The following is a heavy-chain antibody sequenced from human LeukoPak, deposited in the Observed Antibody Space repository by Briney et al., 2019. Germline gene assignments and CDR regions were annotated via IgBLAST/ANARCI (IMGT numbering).Heavy chain of an antibody. CDR3: ARLAWGTGP. J-gene: IGHJ5*02. D-gene: IGHD1-1*01. Sequence: KPSETLSLTCTVSGGSISSSSYYWGWIRQPPGKGLEWIGSIYYSGSTYYNPSLKSRVTISVDTSKNQFSLKLSSVTAADTAVYYCARLAWGTGPWGQGTLVTVSS. CDR2: IYYSGST. CDR1: GGSISSSSYY. V-gene: IGHV4-39*01.